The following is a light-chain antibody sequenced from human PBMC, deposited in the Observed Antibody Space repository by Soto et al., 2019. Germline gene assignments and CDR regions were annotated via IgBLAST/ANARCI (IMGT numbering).Light chain of an antibody. Sequence: QSALTQPASVSGSPGQSITISCTGTSSDIGAYNYVSWFQQHPGKAPKLMIYGVSNRPSGVSNRFSGFKSGNTASLTISGLQAEDEADYYCTSYTRTSTFVFGTGTKVTVL. CDR2: GVS. CDR1: SSDIGAYNY. V-gene: IGLV2-14*01. J-gene: IGLJ1*01. CDR3: TSYTRTSTFV.